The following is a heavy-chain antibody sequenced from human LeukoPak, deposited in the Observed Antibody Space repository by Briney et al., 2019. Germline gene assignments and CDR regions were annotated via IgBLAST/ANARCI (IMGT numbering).Heavy chain of an antibody. V-gene: IGHV3-21*01. D-gene: IGHD6-13*01. CDR1: GFTFSSYS. Sequence: PGGSLRLSCAASGFTFSSYSMNWVRQAPGKGLEWVSSISSSSSYIYYADSVKGRFTISRDNAKNSLYLQMNSLRAEDTAVYYCAGRTGIAAEGYWGQGTLVTVSS. J-gene: IGHJ4*02. CDR2: ISSSSSYI. CDR3: AGRTGIAAEGY.